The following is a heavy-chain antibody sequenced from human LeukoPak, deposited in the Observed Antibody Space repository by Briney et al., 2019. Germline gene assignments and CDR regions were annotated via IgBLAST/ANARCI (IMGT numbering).Heavy chain of an antibody. D-gene: IGHD6-19*01. CDR2: IDPSGSYT. CDR1: GYSFTNNW. CDR3: ARGRGWADY. Sequence: GESLMISCKGSGYSFTNNWITWVRQMPGKGLERMGRIDPSGSYTDYSPSFQGHVTISADKSISTAYLQWSSLKASDTAMYYCARGRGWADYWGQGTLVTVSS. J-gene: IGHJ4*02. V-gene: IGHV5-10-1*01.